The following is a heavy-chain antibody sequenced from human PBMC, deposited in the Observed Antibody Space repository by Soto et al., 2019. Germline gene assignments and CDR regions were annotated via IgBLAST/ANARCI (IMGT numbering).Heavy chain of an antibody. J-gene: IGHJ4*02. CDR1: GYTFTSYT. V-gene: IGHV1-18*01. CDR2: IRCHNGNT. D-gene: IGHD3-22*01. Sequence: QVQLVQSGAEMRKPGASVKVSCKASGYTFTSYTITWVRQAPGQGLEWMGWIRCHNGNTDYAQNLQGRVTMTRDTSTSTVYMELRSLRSDDTAVYYCARGYYDSTGFYYRYRGQGTLVAVSS. CDR3: ARGYYDSTGFYYRY.